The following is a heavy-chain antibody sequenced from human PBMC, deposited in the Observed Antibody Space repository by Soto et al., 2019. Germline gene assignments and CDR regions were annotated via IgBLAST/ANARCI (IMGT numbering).Heavy chain of an antibody. D-gene: IGHD3-10*01. Sequence: QLQLQESGPGLVMPSETLSLTCTVSGGSISITSYYWGWIRQHPGKGLEWIGNIYYSGSTYHNPSLKSRVTVSVDTTKNQFYLKVSSVTAADTAMYYCVRQSEYYYATGRAAPLYGLDVWGQGTTVTVS. CDR2: IYYSGST. V-gene: IGHV4-39*01. CDR3: VRQSEYYYATGRAAPLYGLDV. CDR1: GGSISITSYY. J-gene: IGHJ6*02.